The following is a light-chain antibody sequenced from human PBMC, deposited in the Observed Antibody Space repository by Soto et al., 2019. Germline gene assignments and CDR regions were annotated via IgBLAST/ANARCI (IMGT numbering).Light chain of an antibody. CDR1: QSIGDT. J-gene: IGKJ1*01. Sequence: EIVMTQSPATLSVSPGGRATLSCRASQSIGDTLAWYQLKPGQAPRLLIYGASSRVTGFPARFSGSGSGTDFTLTISSLQSDDFEVYYCQQYDNWPWTFGQGTKVDTK. CDR2: GAS. CDR3: QQYDNWPWT. V-gene: IGKV3-15*01.